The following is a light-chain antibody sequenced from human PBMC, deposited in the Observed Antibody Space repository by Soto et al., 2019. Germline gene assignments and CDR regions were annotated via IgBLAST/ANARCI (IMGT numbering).Light chain of an antibody. V-gene: IGLV2-14*01. CDR3: ASFTTTSTRV. CDR2: EVT. CDR1: SSDIGSYNY. Sequence: QSVLTQPASVSGSPGQSITVSCTGTSSDIGSYNYVSWYQQHPGKVPKLIIYEVTNRPSGVSNRFSGSKSGNTASLTISGLQAEDAADYYCASFTTTSTRVFGNGTKVTVL. J-gene: IGLJ1*01.